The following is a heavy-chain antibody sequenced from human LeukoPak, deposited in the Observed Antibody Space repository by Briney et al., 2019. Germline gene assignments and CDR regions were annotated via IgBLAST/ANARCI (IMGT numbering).Heavy chain of an antibody. CDR2: IIPIFGTA. Sequence: ASVKVSCKASGGTFSSYAISWVRQAPGQGLEWMGGIIPIFGTANYAQKFQGRVTITADESTSTAYMELSSLRSEDTAVYYCAREQNCGGDCYGYYFDYWGQGTLVTVSS. CDR1: GGTFSSYA. V-gene: IGHV1-69*13. J-gene: IGHJ4*02. D-gene: IGHD2-21*02. CDR3: AREQNCGGDCYGYYFDY.